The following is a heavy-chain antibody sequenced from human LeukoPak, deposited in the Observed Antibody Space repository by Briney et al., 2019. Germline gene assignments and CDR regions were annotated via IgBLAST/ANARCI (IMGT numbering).Heavy chain of an antibody. CDR3: ARDLGYYGSGSYYIDY. D-gene: IGHD3-10*01. CDR2: ISYDRTIE. J-gene: IGHJ4*02. Sequence: GGSLRLSCAASGFTFSSYAMHWVRQAPGKGLEWVALISYDRTIEDYADSVKGRFTISRVNSKNTLFLQMNSLRTEDTAVYYCARDLGYYGSGSYYIDYWGQGILVTVSS. V-gene: IGHV3-30*14. CDR1: GFTFSSYA.